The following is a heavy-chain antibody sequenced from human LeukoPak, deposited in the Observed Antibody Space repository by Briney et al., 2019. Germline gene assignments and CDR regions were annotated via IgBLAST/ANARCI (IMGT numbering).Heavy chain of an antibody. CDR2: IIPIFGTA. Sequence: SVKVSCKASGGTFSSYAISWVRQAPGQGLEWMGGIIPIFGTANYAQKFQGRVTITTDESTSTAYMELSSLRSEDTAVYYCARHVDSNYPFDYWGQGTLVTVSS. D-gene: IGHD4-11*01. V-gene: IGHV1-69*05. J-gene: IGHJ4*02. CDR3: ARHVDSNYPFDY. CDR1: GGTFSSYA.